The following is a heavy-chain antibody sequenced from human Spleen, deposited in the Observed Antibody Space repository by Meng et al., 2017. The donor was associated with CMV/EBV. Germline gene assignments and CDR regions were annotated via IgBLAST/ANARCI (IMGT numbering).Heavy chain of an antibody. CDR2: IRYDGSEK. CDR1: GFSFSTYG. Sequence: GGSLRLSCAASGFSFSTYGMHWVRQAPGKGLEWVAFIRYDGSEKYYTDSMRGRFTISRDNSKNTVYLQMSSLRAEDTALYYCAKDRAGSYSLDWYFDLWGRGTLVTVLL. D-gene: IGHD1-26*01. V-gene: IGHV3-30*02. J-gene: IGHJ2*01. CDR3: AKDRAGSYSLDWYFDL.